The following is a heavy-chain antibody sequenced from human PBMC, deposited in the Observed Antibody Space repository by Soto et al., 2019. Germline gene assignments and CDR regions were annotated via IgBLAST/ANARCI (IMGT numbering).Heavy chain of an antibody. CDR3: AKPSQPYSAPYYFDY. CDR2: ISYDGSTI. V-gene: IGHV3-30*18. Sequence: PGGSLRLSCAASGFTFSNYGMHWVRQAPGKGLEWVAIISYDGSTIYYADSVKGRFTISRDNSKNTLYLQLNTLRTEDTAVYYCAKPSQPYSAPYYFDYWGQGTLVTSPQ. D-gene: IGHD4-4*01. CDR1: GFTFSNYG. J-gene: IGHJ4*02.